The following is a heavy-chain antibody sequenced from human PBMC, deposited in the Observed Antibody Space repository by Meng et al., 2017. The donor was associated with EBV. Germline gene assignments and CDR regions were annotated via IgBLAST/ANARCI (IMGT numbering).Heavy chain of an antibody. D-gene: IGHD3-16*01. CDR3: WGDLNYGSY. V-gene: IGHV3-73*01. CDR1: GFIFRDSA. J-gene: IGHJ4*02. CDR2: VETKTSKYAT. Sequence: VAVGESGGGVVQPGGSLKLSCGASGFIFRDSAMHWVRQASGKGLEWVGRVETKTSKYATAYAASVKGRFSVSRDDSKNMVFLEMNSLKTEDTARYYCWGDLNYGSYWGQGTLVTVSS.